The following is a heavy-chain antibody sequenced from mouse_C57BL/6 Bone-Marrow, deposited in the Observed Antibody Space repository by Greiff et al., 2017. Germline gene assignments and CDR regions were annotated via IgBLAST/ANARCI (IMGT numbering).Heavy chain of an antibody. CDR3: ERGGGAY. Sequence: EVKLVESGGGLVQPKGSLKLSCAASGFSFNTYAMNWVRQAPGKGLEWVARISRKSNNYATYYTDSVKDRFTISKDASESLLYLQMHTLKAEATAMYSCERGGGAYGGQGTLVTVSA. V-gene: IGHV10-1*01. CDR1: GFSFNTYA. CDR2: ISRKSNNYAT. J-gene: IGHJ3*01.